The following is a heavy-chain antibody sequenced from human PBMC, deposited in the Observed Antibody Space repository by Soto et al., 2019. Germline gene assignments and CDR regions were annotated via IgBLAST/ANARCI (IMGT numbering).Heavy chain of an antibody. V-gene: IGHV3-23*01. J-gene: IGHJ4*02. D-gene: IGHD3-10*01. CDR3: AKLSRYYYGSGSYAYFDY. CDR2: ISGSGGST. CDR1: GFTFSSYA. Sequence: EVQLLESGGGLVQPGGSLRLSCAASGFTFSSYAMSWVRQAPGKGLEWVSAISGSGGSTYYADSVKGRFTISRDNSKNTLYLQMNSLITEDTAAYYCAKLSRYYYGSGSYAYFDYWGQGTLVTVSS.